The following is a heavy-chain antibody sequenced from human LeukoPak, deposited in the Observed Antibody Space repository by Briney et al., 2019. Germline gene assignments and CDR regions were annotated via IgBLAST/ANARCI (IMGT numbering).Heavy chain of an antibody. CDR2: ISYDGSNR. V-gene: IGHV3-30*18. Sequence: GGSLRLSRAASGFTFSNYGMHWVRQAPGKWLEGVAVISYDGSNRYYGDSVKGRFTISRDNSKNTLNLQMNSLRAEDTAVYYCAKVVGDGTYYYYGVDVWGQGTTVTVSS. CDR1: GFTFSNYG. CDR3: AKVVGDGTYYYYGVDV. J-gene: IGHJ6*02. D-gene: IGHD3-16*01.